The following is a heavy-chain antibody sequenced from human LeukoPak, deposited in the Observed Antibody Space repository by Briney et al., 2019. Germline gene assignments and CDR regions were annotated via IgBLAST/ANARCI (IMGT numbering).Heavy chain of an antibody. CDR1: GGSFSGYY. Sequence: SETLSLTCAVYGGSFSGYYWSWIRQPPGKGLEWIGEINHSGSTNYNPSLKSRVTISVDTPKNQFSLKLSSVTAADTAVYYCARDIGYDYVWGSYKYYFDYWGQGTLVTVSS. CDR2: INHSGST. CDR3: ARDIGYDYVWGSYKYYFDY. V-gene: IGHV4-34*01. J-gene: IGHJ4*02. D-gene: IGHD3-16*01.